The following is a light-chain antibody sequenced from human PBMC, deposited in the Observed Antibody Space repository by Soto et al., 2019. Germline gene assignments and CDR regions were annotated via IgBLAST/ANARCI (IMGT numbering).Light chain of an antibody. CDR1: QSGSSN. Sequence: IVLTPFPTILSLSPGERSTLSFRASQSGSSNLAWYQQKPGQPPRLLMYGVYTRAPGTPARFSGSGSGTEFTLTISSRQSEDSAVYYCQQYDKGPPRTFGQGTKVDIK. J-gene: IGKJ1*01. V-gene: IGKV3D-15*01. CDR2: GVY. CDR3: QQYDKGPPRT.